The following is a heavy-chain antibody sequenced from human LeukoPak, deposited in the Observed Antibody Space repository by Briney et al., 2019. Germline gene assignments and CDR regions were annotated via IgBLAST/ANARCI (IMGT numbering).Heavy chain of an antibody. J-gene: IGHJ4*02. CDR1: GGSFSGYY. CDR3: ASVSTGSFGELPDY. Sequence: SETLFLTCAVYGGSFSGYYWSWIRQPPGKGLEWIGEINHSGSTNYNPSLKSRVTISVDTSKNQFSPKLSSVTAADTAVYYCASVSTGSFGELPDYWGQGTLVTVSS. D-gene: IGHD3-10*01. V-gene: IGHV4-34*01. CDR2: INHSGST.